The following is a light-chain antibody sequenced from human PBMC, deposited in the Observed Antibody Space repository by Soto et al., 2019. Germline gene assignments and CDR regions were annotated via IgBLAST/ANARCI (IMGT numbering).Light chain of an antibody. CDR3: SSYTGSSTLFV. Sequence: QSVLTQPASVSGSPGQSITISCTGTSSDVGGYNYVSWYQQHPGKAPKLLIYEVSNRPSGVSNRFSGSKSGNTASLTISGLQAEDEADYNGSSYTGSSTLFVFGTGTKVTVL. CDR1: SSDVGGYNY. V-gene: IGLV2-14*01. J-gene: IGLJ1*01. CDR2: EVS.